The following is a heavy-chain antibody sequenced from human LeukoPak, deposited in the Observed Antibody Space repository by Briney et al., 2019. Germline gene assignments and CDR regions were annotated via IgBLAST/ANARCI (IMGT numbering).Heavy chain of an antibody. D-gene: IGHD3-22*01. CDR2: IKQDGSEK. J-gene: IGHJ4*02. CDR1: GFTFSSYW. V-gene: IGHV3-7*01. CDR3: ARIPFVGGYYDSSGYYYVLPPSLLGY. Sequence: PGGSLRLSCAASGFTFSSYWMSWVRQAPGKGLEWVANIKQDGSEKYYVDSVKGRFTISRDNAKNSLYLQMNSLRAEDTAVYYCARIPFVGGYYDSSGYYYVLPPSLLGYWGQGTLVTVSS.